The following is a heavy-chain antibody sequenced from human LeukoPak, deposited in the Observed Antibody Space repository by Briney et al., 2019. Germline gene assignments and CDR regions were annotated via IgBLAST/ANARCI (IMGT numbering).Heavy chain of an antibody. Sequence: HGESLKISCKGSGYSFTSYWIGWVRQMPGQGLEWMGIIYPGDSDTRYSPSFQGQVTISADKSISTAYLQWSSLKASDSAMYYCARPGANQKGKYAFDIWGQGTMVTISS. V-gene: IGHV5-51*01. D-gene: IGHD1-26*01. J-gene: IGHJ3*02. CDR2: IYPGDSDT. CDR3: ARPGANQKGKYAFDI. CDR1: GYSFTSYW.